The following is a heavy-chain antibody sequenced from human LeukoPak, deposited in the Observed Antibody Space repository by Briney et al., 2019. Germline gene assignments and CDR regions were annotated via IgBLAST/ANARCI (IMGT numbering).Heavy chain of an antibody. D-gene: IGHD5-18*01. CDR3: ARYVHTSMVIDY. Sequence: GESLKISCMGSGYIFASYWIGWVRQMPGKGLDWMGIIYPGDSETRYSPSFQGQVTVSADKSINTAYLQWSSLKASDTAVYYCARYVHTSMVIDYWGQGTLVTVSS. V-gene: IGHV5-51*01. CDR2: IYPGDSET. CDR1: GYIFASYW. J-gene: IGHJ4*02.